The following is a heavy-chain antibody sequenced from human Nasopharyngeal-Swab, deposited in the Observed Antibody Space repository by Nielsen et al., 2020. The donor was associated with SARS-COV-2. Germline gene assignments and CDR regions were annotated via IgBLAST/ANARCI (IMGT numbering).Heavy chain of an antibody. D-gene: IGHD6-13*01. CDR3: ARVDGIAAAFDY. CDR2: INHSGST. CDR1: SGSFSGYY. J-gene: IGHJ4*02. Sequence: GSLRLSCAVYSGSFSGYYWSWIRQPPGKGLEWIGEINHSGSTNYNPSLKSRVTISVDTSKNQFSLKLSSVTAADTAVYYCARVDGIAAAFDYWGQGTLVTVSS. V-gene: IGHV4-34*01.